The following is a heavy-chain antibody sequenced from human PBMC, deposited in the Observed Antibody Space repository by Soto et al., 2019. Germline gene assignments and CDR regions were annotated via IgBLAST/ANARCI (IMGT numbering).Heavy chain of an antibody. CDR2: INAGNGNP. CDR1: GYTFTSYA. J-gene: IGHJ4*02. CDR3: ATLGYCSSTSCPNLRRHDY. V-gene: IGHV1-3*01. Sequence: QVQLVQSGAEVKKPGASVKVSCKASGYTFTSYAMHWVRQAPGQMLEWMGWINAGNGNPKYSQKFQGRVTITRDTSASTAYMELSSLRSEDTAVYYCATLGYCSSTSCPNLRRHDYWGQGTLVTVSS. D-gene: IGHD2-2*01.